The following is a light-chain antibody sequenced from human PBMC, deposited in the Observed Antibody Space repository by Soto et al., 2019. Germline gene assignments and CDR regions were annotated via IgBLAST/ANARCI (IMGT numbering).Light chain of an antibody. Sequence: EIVLTQSPVTLSLSPGERATLSCRASQSVSSYLAWYQQKPGQAPRLLISDASNRATGIPARFSGSGSGTDFTLTITSLEPEDFAVYYCQQRSNWPALTFGGGTKVEIK. V-gene: IGKV3-11*01. J-gene: IGKJ4*01. CDR2: DAS. CDR3: QQRSNWPALT. CDR1: QSVSSY.